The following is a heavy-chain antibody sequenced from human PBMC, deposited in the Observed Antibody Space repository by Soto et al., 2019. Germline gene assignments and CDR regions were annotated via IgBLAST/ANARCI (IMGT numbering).Heavy chain of an antibody. V-gene: IGHV4-38-2*01. D-gene: IGHD1-20*01. CDR3: ARARGLVNGIWGYYYGMDV. Sequence: SETLSLTCAVSGYSISSGYYWGWIRQPPGKGLESIGSIYHSGSTYYNPSLKSRVTISVDTSKNQFSLKLSSVTAADTAVYYCARARGLVNGIWGYYYGMDVWGQGTPVTVSS. CDR1: GYSISSGYY. J-gene: IGHJ6*02. CDR2: IYHSGST.